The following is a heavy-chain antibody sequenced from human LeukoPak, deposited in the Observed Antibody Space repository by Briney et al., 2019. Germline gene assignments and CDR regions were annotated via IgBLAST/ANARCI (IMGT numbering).Heavy chain of an antibody. CDR2: IYYSGST. J-gene: IGHJ4*02. D-gene: IGHD6-13*01. CDR3: ARAPGVAAAGTHFDF. V-gene: IGHV4-30-4*01. Sequence: PSETLSLTCTVSGGSISSGDYYWSWIRQPLGKGLEWIGYIYYSGSTYYNPSLKSRLTLSVDTSKNHFSLKLSSVTAADTAVYYCARAPGVAAAGTHFDFWGQGTLVTVSS. CDR1: GGSISSGDYY.